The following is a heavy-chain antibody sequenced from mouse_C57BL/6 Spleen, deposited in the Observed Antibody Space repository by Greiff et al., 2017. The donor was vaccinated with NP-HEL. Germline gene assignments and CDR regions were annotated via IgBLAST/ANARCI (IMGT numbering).Heavy chain of an antibody. V-gene: IGHV1-26*01. D-gene: IGHD2-10*02. Sequence: EVQLQQSRPELVKPGASVKISCKASGYTFTDYYMNWVKQSHGKSLEWIGDINPNNGGTSYNQKFKGKATLPVDKSSSTAYMELRSLTSEDSAVYYGASYEGYFDVWGTGTTVTVAS. J-gene: IGHJ1*03. CDR1: GYTFTDYY. CDR2: INPNNGGT. CDR3: ASYEGYFDV.